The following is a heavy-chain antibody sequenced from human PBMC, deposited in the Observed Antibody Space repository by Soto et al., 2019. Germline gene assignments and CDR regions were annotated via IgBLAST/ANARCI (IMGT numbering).Heavy chain of an antibody. Sequence: SETLSLTCTVSGASISSSVYYWGWVRQPPGKGLEWIGSLAYGGGTYLNPSLRSRVTISVDTSRSQIALDLTSVNAEDTAVYYCGRHRRETGTYAQPLDYWGQGTLVTVSS. CDR2: LAYGGGT. D-gene: IGHD1-1*01. V-gene: IGHV4-39*01. CDR1: GASISSSVYY. CDR3: GRHRRETGTYAQPLDY. J-gene: IGHJ4*02.